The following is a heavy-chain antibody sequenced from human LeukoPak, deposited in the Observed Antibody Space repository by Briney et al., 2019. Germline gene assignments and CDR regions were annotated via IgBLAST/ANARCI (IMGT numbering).Heavy chain of an antibody. CDR3: AATSVSYFDY. D-gene: IGHD5-24*01. CDR1: GGSISSGGYY. CDR2: INYSGTT. Sequence: SETLSLTCSVSGGSISSGGYYWSWIRQPPGKGLEWIGYINYSGTTYYNPSLESRVTISVDRSKNQFSLKLSSVTAVDTAVYYCAATSVSYFDYWGQGTLVTVSS. J-gene: IGHJ4*02. V-gene: IGHV4-30-2*01.